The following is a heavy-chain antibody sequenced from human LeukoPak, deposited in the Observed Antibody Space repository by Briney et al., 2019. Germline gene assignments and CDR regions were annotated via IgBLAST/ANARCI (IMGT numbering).Heavy chain of an antibody. CDR1: GFTVNSNF. V-gene: IGHV3-53*01. J-gene: IGHJ4*02. CDR3: ARDLAVSDY. CDR2: IYSGGTT. Sequence: PGGSLRLSCAASGFTVNSNFMSWFRQAAGQGLEWVSTIYSGGTTYYADSVKGRFTISRDNAKNSLYLQMNSLRDEDTAMYYCARDLAVSDYWGQGTLVTVSS.